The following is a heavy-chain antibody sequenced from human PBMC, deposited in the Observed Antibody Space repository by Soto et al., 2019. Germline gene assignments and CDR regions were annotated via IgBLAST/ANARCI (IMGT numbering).Heavy chain of an antibody. CDR3: ARDHYDSSGDYGMDV. CDR1: GFTFSSYW. Sequence: GGSLRLSCAASGFTFSSYWMSWVRQAPGKGLEWVANIKQDGSEKYYVDSVKGRFTISRDNAKNSLYLQMNSLRAEDTAVYYCARDHYDSSGDYGMDVWGQGTTVTVSS. J-gene: IGHJ6*02. V-gene: IGHV3-7*03. D-gene: IGHD3-22*01. CDR2: IKQDGSEK.